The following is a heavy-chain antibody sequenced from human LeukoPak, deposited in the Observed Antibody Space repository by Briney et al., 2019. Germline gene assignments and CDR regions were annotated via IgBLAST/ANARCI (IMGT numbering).Heavy chain of an antibody. CDR1: GFTFSSYS. J-gene: IGHJ4*02. Sequence: GGSLRLSCAASGFTFSSYSMNWVRQAPGKGLEWVSSIRSSSSYIYYADSVKGRFTISRDNAKNSLYLQMNSLRAEDTAVYYCAKGTVAGTLYWGQGTLVTVSS. V-gene: IGHV3-21*01. D-gene: IGHD6-19*01. CDR3: AKGTVAGTLY. CDR2: IRSSSSYI.